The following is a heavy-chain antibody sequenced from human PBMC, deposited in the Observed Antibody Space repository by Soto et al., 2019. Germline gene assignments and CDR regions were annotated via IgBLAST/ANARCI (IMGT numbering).Heavy chain of an antibody. CDR1: GFTFSSYA. D-gene: IGHD6-13*01. J-gene: IGHJ4*02. CDR2: ISYDGSNK. V-gene: IGHV3-30-3*01. Sequence: QVQLVESGGGVVQPGRSLRLSCAASGFTFSSYAMHWVRQAPGKGLEWVAVISYDGSNKYYADSVKGRFTISRDNSKNTLYLQMNSLRAEDTAVYYCAREVYYSSSWPYYFDYWGQGTLVTVSS. CDR3: AREVYYSSSWPYYFDY.